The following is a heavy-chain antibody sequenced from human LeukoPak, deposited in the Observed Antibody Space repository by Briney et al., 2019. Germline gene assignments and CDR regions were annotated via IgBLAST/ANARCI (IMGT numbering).Heavy chain of an antibody. D-gene: IGHD3-10*01. V-gene: IGHV4-34*01. Sequence: SGTLSLTCAVYGGSFSGYYWSWIRQPPGKGLEWIGEINHSGSTNYNPSLKSRVTISVDTSKNQFSLKLSSVTAADTAVYYCARHVGYYGSSEYNWFDPWGQGTLVTVSS. CDR2: INHSGST. CDR1: GGSFSGYY. J-gene: IGHJ5*02. CDR3: ARHVGYYGSSEYNWFDP.